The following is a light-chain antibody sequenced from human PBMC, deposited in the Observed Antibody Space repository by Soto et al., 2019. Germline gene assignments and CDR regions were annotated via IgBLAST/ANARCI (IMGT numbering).Light chain of an antibody. V-gene: IGLV1-40*01. CDR2: GNS. CDR3: QSYDSSLSGWV. CDR1: GSNIGAGYD. Sequence: QSVLTQPPSVSGAPGQRVTISCTGSGSNIGAGYDVHWYQQLPGTAPKLLIYGNSNRPSGVPDRFSGSKSGTSASLAITGLQAEEEADYYCQSYDSSLSGWVFGGGTQLTVL. J-gene: IGLJ3*02.